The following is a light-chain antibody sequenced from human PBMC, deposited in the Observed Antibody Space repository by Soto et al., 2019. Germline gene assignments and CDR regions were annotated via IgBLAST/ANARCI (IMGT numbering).Light chain of an antibody. CDR2: GAS. CDR1: QSVSSSY. CDR3: QQYGDSLWT. V-gene: IGKV3-20*01. Sequence: EVVLTQSPGTLSLSPGERATLSCRASQSVSSSYLAWYQQKSGQAPRLLIYGASSRATGIPDRFSASGSGTDFTITISRLEPEDFEVYYCQQYGDSLWTFGQGTKVEIK. J-gene: IGKJ1*01.